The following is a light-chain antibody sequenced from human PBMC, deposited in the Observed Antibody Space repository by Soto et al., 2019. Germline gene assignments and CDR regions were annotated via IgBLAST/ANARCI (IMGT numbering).Light chain of an antibody. V-gene: IGLV1-47*02. CDR2: SNN. Sequence: QSVLTQPPSASGTPGQRVFISCSGSSSNIGGTNYAYWYQQLPGAAPKLLMHSNNLRPSGVPERISGSKSGTSASLAISGLRSEDEAAYYCASWDVRLGAVIFGGGTKLTVL. CDR3: ASWDVRLGAVI. CDR1: SSNIGGTNY. J-gene: IGLJ2*01.